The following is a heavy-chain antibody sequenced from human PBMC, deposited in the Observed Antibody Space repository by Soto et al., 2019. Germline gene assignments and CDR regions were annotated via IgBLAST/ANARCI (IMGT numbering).Heavy chain of an antibody. CDR3: ARAHLGTTWNRRYYYYYGMDV. J-gene: IGHJ6*02. Sequence: QVQLVQSGAEVKKPGSSVKVSCKASGGTFSSYAISWVRQAPGQGLEWMGGIIPIFGTANYAQKFQGRVTITADKSTSTADMELSSLRSEDTAVYYCARAHLGTTWNRRYYYYYGMDVWGQGTTVTVSS. D-gene: IGHD1-1*01. V-gene: IGHV1-69*06. CDR2: IIPIFGTA. CDR1: GGTFSSYA.